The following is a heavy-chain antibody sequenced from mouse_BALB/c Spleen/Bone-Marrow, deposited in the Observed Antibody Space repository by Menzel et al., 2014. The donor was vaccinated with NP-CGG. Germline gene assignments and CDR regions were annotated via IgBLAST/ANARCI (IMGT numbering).Heavy chain of an antibody. CDR2: ISTYYGDA. Sequence: QLKQSGAELVRPGVSVKISCKGSGYTFTDYAMHWVKQSHAKSLEWIGVISTYYGDASYNQKFKGKATMTVDKSSSTAYMELARLTSEDSAIYYCPRRGNYDAMDYWGQGTSVTVSS. CDR1: GYTFTDYA. CDR3: PRRGNYDAMDY. J-gene: IGHJ4*01. D-gene: IGHD2-1*01. V-gene: IGHV1S137*01.